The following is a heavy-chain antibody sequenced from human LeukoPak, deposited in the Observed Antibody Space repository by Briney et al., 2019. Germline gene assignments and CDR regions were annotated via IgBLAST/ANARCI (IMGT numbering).Heavy chain of an antibody. CDR1: GGSFSGYY. CDR3: ARIRATVNSPFDY. CDR2: MYYSGST. D-gene: IGHD4-17*01. Sequence: PSETLSLTCAVYGGSFSGYYWSWIRQPPGKGLEWIGSMYYSGSTYYNPSLKSRVTISVDTSKNQFSLKLSSVTAADAAVYYCARIRATVNSPFDYWGQGTLVTVSS. J-gene: IGHJ4*02. V-gene: IGHV4-34*01.